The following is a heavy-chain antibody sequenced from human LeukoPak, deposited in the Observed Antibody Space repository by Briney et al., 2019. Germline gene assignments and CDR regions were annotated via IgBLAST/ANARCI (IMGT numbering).Heavy chain of an antibody. CDR3: ARHRGNYYDSSGYYHLSHYFDY. CDR1: GGSFSGYY. D-gene: IGHD3-22*01. CDR2: INHSGST. Sequence: TSETLSLTCAVYGGSFSGYYWSWIRQPPGKGLERIGEINHSGSTNYNPSLKSRVTISVDTSKNQFSLKLSSVTAADTAVYYCARHRGNYYDSSGYYHLSHYFDYWGQGTLVTVSS. J-gene: IGHJ4*02. V-gene: IGHV4-34*01.